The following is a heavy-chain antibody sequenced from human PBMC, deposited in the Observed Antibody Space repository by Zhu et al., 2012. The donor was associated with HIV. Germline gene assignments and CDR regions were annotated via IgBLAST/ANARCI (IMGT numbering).Heavy chain of an antibody. CDR1: GGSISSSSYY. D-gene: IGHD6-13*01. Sequence: QVQLQESGPGLVKPSETLSLTCTVSGGSISSSSYYWGWIRQPPGKGLEWIGSIYYSGSTYYNPSLKSRVTISVDTSKIQFSLKLSSVTAADTAVYYCARQAGYSSSWSVFAEYFQLWGQGTLVTVSS. CDR2: IYYSGST. J-gene: IGHJ1*01. V-gene: IGHV4-39*01. CDR3: ARQAGYSSSWSVFAEYFQL.